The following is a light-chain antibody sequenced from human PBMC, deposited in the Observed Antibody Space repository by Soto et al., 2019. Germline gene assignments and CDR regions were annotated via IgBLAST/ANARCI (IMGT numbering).Light chain of an antibody. Sequence: QSALTQAASVSGSPGQSVTISCTGTSSDVGGFNYVSWYQQHPGEAPKLVIFDVSYRPSGVSNRFSGSKSGNTASLTISGLQAEDEAEYYWTSYTRSPTYVFGTGTKVTVL. CDR1: SSDVGGFNY. V-gene: IGLV2-14*01. J-gene: IGLJ1*01. CDR3: TSYTRSPTYV. CDR2: DVS.